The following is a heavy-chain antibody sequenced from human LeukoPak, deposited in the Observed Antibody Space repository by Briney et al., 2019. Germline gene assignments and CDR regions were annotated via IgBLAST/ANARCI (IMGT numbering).Heavy chain of an antibody. CDR3: ARGRRLRKETVWSGELFPWFDP. D-gene: IGHD3-10*01. Sequence: SETLSLTCAVSGGSISSGGYSWSWLRQPPGKGLEWIGYIYHSGSTYYNPSLKSRVTISVDRSKNQFSLKLSSVTAADTAVYYCARGRRLRKETVWSGELFPWFDPWGQGTLVTVSS. J-gene: IGHJ5*02. CDR2: IYHSGST. CDR1: GGSISSGGYS. V-gene: IGHV4-30-2*01.